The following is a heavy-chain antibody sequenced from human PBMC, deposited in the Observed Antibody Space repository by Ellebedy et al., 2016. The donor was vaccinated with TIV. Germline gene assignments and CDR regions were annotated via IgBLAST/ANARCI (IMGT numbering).Heavy chain of an antibody. V-gene: IGHV3-21*01. CDR2: ISSNGRHI. J-gene: IGHJ4*02. CDR3: AREFDIGQPSAFDY. Sequence: GESLKISCAASGFIFSTYTMNWVRQAPGKGLEWVSSISSNGRHIYYADSVRARFAISRDNACGSLWLQMTSLRAEDTALYYCAREFDIGQPSAFDYWGQGILVTVSS. CDR1: GFIFSTYT. D-gene: IGHD2-15*01.